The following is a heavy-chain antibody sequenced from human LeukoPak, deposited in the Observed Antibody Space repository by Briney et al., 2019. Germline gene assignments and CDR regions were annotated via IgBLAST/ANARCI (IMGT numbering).Heavy chain of an antibody. CDR1: GFTFSTYG. Sequence: GGSLRLSCVASGFTFSTYGMHWVRQAPGKGLEYVSAISTNGGSTYYANSVKGRFTISGDNSKNTLYLQMGSLRAEDMAVYYCARDGETGQFDYWGQGTLVTVSS. D-gene: IGHD3-10*01. J-gene: IGHJ4*02. V-gene: IGHV3-64*01. CDR2: ISTNGGST. CDR3: ARDGETGQFDY.